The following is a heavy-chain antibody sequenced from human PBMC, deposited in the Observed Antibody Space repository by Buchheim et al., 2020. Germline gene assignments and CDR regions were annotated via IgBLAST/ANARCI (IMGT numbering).Heavy chain of an antibody. CDR3: ARGGWTNGCS. CDR2: IYHSGNT. J-gene: IGHJ4*02. V-gene: IGHV4-30-2*01. CDR1: GDSISRDQYS. D-gene: IGHD5-24*01. Sequence: QLHLQESGSGLVKPSQTLSLTCTVSGDSISRDQYSWGWIRQPPGKGLEWIGYIYHSGNTYYNSSLRSRVAISVASSRNQFSLNLTSVTAADTAVYYCARGGWTNGCSWGQGIL.